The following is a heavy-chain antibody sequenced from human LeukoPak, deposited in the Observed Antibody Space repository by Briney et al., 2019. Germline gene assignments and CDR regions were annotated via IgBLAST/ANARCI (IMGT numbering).Heavy chain of an antibody. CDR3: AITRPGNWFDP. J-gene: IGHJ5*02. CDR2: ISGDSNYI. V-gene: IGHV3-21*01. CDR1: GFTFSIYS. Sequence: GGSLRLSCAASGFTFSIYSMSWVRQAPGKGLEWVSSISGDSNYIYYADSVKGRFTISRDNAKNSLFLQMNSLRAEDTAVYYCAITRPGNWFDPWGQGTLVTVSS.